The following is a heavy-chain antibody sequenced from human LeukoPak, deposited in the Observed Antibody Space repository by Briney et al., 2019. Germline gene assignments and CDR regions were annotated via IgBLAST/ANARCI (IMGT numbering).Heavy chain of an antibody. V-gene: IGHV3-30*18. CDR2: VSYDGGTK. D-gene: IGHD6-25*01. CDR3: AKEPTSFSSGWYFQH. CDR1: GFNFSNYG. Sequence: GGSLRLSCAASGFNFSNYGMQWVRQAPGKGLEWVAVVSYDGGTKVYADSVKGRFTISRDNSKNTLDLQMSSLRAEDTAVYYCAKEPTSFSSGWYFQHWGQGTLVTVSS. J-gene: IGHJ1*01.